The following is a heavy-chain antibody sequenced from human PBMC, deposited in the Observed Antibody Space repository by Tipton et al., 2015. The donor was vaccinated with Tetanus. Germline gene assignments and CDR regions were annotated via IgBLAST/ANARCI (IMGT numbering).Heavy chain of an antibody. CDR1: GGSFSLYY. V-gene: IGHV4-34*01. D-gene: IGHD5-24*01. CDR2: ISHSGSS. J-gene: IGHJ3*01. CDR3: ARGGRDAYNNPLVAFDV. Sequence: LRLSCTVSGGSFSLYYWNWVRQSPGKGLEWIGEISHSGSSSYSPSLKSRVTISVDTSKNQFSLRLRSVAAADTAVYYCARGGRDAYNNPLVAFDVWARGTTVTFSS.